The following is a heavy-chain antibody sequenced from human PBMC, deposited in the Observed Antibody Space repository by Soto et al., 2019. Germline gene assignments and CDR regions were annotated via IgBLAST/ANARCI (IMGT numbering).Heavy chain of an antibody. CDR2: INHSGST. CDR1: CGYFSGYY. Sequence: PSETLSLTCAVYCGYFSGYYWSCIRQPPGKGLEWIGEINHSGSTNYNPSLKSRVTISVDTYKNQFSLKLSSVTAADTAAYYCARKRYYDSSGLGGYYYHYGMDVWGQGNTVTVSS. D-gene: IGHD3-22*01. CDR3: ARKRYYDSSGLGGYYYHYGMDV. J-gene: IGHJ6*02. V-gene: IGHV4-34*01.